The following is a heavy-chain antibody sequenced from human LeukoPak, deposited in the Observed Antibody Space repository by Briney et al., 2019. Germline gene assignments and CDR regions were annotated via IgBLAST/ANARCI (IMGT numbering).Heavy chain of an antibody. CDR1: GYTLTELS. CDR2: FDPEDGET. V-gene: IGHV1-24*01. CDR3: ATAHNDGGDY. Sequence: ASVTFSCKVSGYTLTELSMHWVRQAPGKGLEWMGGFDPEDGETIYAQKFQGRVTMTEDTSTDTAYMELSSLRSEDTAVYYCATAHNDGGDYWGQGTLVTVSS. J-gene: IGHJ4*02. D-gene: IGHD3-10*01.